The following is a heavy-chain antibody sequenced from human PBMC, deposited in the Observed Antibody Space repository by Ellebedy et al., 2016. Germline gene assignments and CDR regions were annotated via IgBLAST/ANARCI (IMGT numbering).Heavy chain of an antibody. J-gene: IGHJ4*02. Sequence: GESLKISCAASGFTFSRSGMHWVRQAPGKGREWVAIIWLDGSKEYYADSVKGRFTISRDNSKNTLYMQMNSLRAEDTAVYYCARDKNTGYIDYWGQGALVTVSS. D-gene: IGHD2-8*02. V-gene: IGHV3-33*01. CDR3: ARDKNTGYIDY. CDR2: IWLDGSKE. CDR1: GFTFSRSG.